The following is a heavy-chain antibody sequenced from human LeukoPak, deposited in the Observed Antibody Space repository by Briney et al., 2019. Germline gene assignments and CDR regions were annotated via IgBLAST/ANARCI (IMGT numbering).Heavy chain of an antibody. V-gene: IGHV1-2*02. D-gene: IGHD5-24*01. CDR1: GYTFTDYY. CDR3: ARDFNGWLQLRYYMDV. Sequence: ASVKVSCKASGYTFTDYYTHWVRQAPGQGLEWMGWINPNSGGTNYAQKFQDRVTMTRETSISTAYMELSRLRADDTAVYYCARDFNGWLQLRYYMDVWGKGTTVTVSS. CDR2: INPNSGGT. J-gene: IGHJ6*03.